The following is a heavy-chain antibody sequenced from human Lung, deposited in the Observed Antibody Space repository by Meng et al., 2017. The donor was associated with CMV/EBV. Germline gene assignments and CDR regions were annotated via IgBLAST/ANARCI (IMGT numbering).Heavy chain of an antibody. CDR1: GYSFSGFY. Sequence: HLVHCGAEVKRPGASVKISCQASGYSFSGFYLNWARQAPGHGLEWLGRVNPISDDTHLAQKFEGRITVTRGATINTAFMELTRLRPDDTAVYYCAKSSDNGWSSWGPGTLVTVSS. J-gene: IGHJ4*01. CDR3: AKSSDNGWSS. D-gene: IGHD6-19*01. CDR2: VNPISDDT. V-gene: IGHV1-2*06.